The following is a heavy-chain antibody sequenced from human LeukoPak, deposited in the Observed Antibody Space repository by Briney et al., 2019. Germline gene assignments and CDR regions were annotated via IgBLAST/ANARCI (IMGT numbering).Heavy chain of an antibody. Sequence: GGSLRPSCAASGFTFSSYGMHWVRQAPGKGLEWVAVISYDGSNKYYADSVKGRFTTSRDNSKNTLYLQMNSLRAEDTAVYYCAKAGYSGYDFDYWGQGTLVTVSS. CDR1: GFTFSSYG. J-gene: IGHJ4*02. D-gene: IGHD5-12*01. CDR2: ISYDGSNK. CDR3: AKAGYSGYDFDY. V-gene: IGHV3-30*18.